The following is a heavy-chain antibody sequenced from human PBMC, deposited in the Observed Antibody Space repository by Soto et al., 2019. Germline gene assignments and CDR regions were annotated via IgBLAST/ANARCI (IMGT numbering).Heavy chain of an antibody. CDR3: ARVPDY. CDR2: MYHSGST. J-gene: IGHJ4*02. CDR1: GGSISNYY. V-gene: IGHV4-59*12. D-gene: IGHD2-2*01. Sequence: SETLSLTCTVSGGSISNYYWSWIRQPPGKGLEWIGHMYHSGSTNYNPSLKSRVTISIDRSKNQFSLKLSSVTAADTAVYYCARVPDYWGQGILVTVSS.